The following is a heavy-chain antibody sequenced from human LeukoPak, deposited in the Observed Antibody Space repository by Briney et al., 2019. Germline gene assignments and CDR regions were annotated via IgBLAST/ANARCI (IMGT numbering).Heavy chain of an antibody. CDR2: IIPILGIA. CDR3: ARPTRGDFWSGSNSPVYYYYYGMDV. Sequence: ASVKVSCKASGGTFSSYAISWVRQAPGQGLEWMGGIIPILGIANYAQKFQGRVTITADKSTSTAYMELSSLRSEDTAVYYCARPTRGDFWSGSNSPVYYYYYGMDVWGQGTTVTVSS. CDR1: GGTFSSYA. V-gene: IGHV1-69*10. J-gene: IGHJ6*02. D-gene: IGHD3-3*01.